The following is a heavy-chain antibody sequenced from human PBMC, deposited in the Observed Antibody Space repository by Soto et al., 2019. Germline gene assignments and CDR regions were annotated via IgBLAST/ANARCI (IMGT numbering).Heavy chain of an antibody. Sequence: QVQVAQSGAEVKKPGASVKVSCRASGYTFTNFYIHWVRQAPGQGLEWVGMINPNGGSTTYAQKFLGRVAMARVTSTSTVYVELSSLRSEDTAVYYCARADYYHISGYHLDFWGQGTLVTVSS. CDR3: ARADYYHISGYHLDF. V-gene: IGHV1-46*01. CDR2: INPNGGST. J-gene: IGHJ4*02. CDR1: GYTFTNFY. D-gene: IGHD3-22*01.